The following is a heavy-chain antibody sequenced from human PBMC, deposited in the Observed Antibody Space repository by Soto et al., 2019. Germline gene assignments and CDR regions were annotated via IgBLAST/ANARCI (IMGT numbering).Heavy chain of an antibody. D-gene: IGHD3-16*01. Sequence: QVQLVESGGGVVQPGRSLRLSCAASGFTFSSYGMHWVRQAPGKGLEWVAVISYDGSNKYYADSVKGRFTISRDNSKYTLYLQMNSLRAEDTAVYYCAKDWGFDYWGQGTLVTVSS. CDR2: ISYDGSNK. J-gene: IGHJ4*02. CDR1: GFTFSSYG. V-gene: IGHV3-30*18. CDR3: AKDWGFDY.